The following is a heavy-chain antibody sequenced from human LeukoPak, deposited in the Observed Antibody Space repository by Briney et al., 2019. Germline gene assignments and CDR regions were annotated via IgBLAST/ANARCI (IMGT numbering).Heavy chain of an antibody. CDR1: GCSISSGSYY. CDR3: ARESMIAGSQH. J-gene: IGHJ1*01. Sequence: PSETLSLTCTVSGCSISSGSYYWSWIRQPAGKGLEWIGRIYTSGSTNYNPSLKSRVTISVDTSKNQFSLKLSSVTAADTAVYYCARESMIAGSQHWGQGTLVTVSS. CDR2: IYTSGST. V-gene: IGHV4-61*02. D-gene: IGHD3-22*01.